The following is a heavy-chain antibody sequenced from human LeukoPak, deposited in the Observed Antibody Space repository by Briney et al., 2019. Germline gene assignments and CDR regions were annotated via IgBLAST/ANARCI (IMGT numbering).Heavy chain of an antibody. CDR2: ISGSGGST. V-gene: IGHV3-23*01. D-gene: IGHD3-22*01. Sequence: GGSLRLSCAASGFTFSSYAMSWVRQAPGKGLEWVSAISGSGGSTYYADSVKRRFTISRDNSKNTLYLQMNSLRAEDTAVYYCAKAGPYYYDSSGYFDYWGQGTLVTVSS. J-gene: IGHJ4*02. CDR1: GFTFSSYA. CDR3: AKAGPYYYDSSGYFDY.